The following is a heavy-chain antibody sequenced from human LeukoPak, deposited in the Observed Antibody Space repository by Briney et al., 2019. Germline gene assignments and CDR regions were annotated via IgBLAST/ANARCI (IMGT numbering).Heavy chain of an antibody. CDR3: ATITVIPYGFDP. V-gene: IGHV1-24*01. J-gene: IGHJ5*02. D-gene: IGHD3-22*01. Sequence: ASVKVSCKVSGYTLTELSMHWVRQAPGKGLEWMGGFDPEDGETIYAQKFQGRVTMTEDTSTDTAYMELSSLRSEDTAVYYCATITVIPYGFDPWGQGTLVTVSS. CDR1: GYTLTELS. CDR2: FDPEDGET.